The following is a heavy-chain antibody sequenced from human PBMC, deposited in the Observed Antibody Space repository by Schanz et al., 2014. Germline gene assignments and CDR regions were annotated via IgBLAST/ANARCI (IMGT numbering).Heavy chain of an antibody. V-gene: IGHV3-74*02. J-gene: IGHJ4*02. CDR3: GMGGGRLHR. CDR2: INSDGTTT. Sequence: VQLLQSGGALVQPGGSLRLSCSASGFTFSTYWMHWVRQAPGKGLAWVSHINSDGTTTTYADSVKGRFTISRDNAENALYLQMNSLSVEGTAVYCCGMGGGRLHRWGEGNLVTVSS. CDR1: GFTFSTYW. D-gene: IGHD3-16*01.